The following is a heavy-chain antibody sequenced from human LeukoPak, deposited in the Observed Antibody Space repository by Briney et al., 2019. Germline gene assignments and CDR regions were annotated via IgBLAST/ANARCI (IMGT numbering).Heavy chain of an antibody. CDR2: INIGGTNT. V-gene: IGHV3-11*01. Sequence: PGGSLRLSCAASGFTFNDYYMSWLRQAPGKGLEWFSYINIGGTNTHYADSVNGRFTISRDNAKKSLYLEMNNLRAEDTAVYYCATDGAGFDTWGQGVLVTVSS. CDR1: GFTFNDYY. CDR3: ATDGAGFDT. J-gene: IGHJ5*02.